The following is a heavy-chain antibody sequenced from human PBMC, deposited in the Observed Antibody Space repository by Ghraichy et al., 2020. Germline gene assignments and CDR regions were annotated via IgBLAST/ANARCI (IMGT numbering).Heavy chain of an antibody. CDR2: INHSGST. CDR3: ARSGGQYVSGDFDI. CDR1: GGSFSGYY. V-gene: IGHV4-34*01. Sequence: SETLSLTCAVYGGSFSGYYWSCIRQPPGKGLEWIGEINHSGSTNYNPSLKSQVTISVDTSKNQFSLKLSSVTAADTAVYYCARSGGQYVSGDFDIWGEGTMVTVSS. D-gene: IGHD7-27*01. J-gene: IGHJ3*02.